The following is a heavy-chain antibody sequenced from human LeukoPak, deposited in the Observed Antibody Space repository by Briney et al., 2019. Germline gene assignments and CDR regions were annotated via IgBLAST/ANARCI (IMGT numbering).Heavy chain of an antibody. CDR3: ARAGAYNALNA. V-gene: IGHV3-21*01. CDR2: INSGGSYI. CDR1: GFTFSSET. Sequence: SGGSLRLSCATSGFTFSSETMTWVRQAPGEGLEWVSSINSGGSYIYYADSVKGRFTISRDNTKNSLYLQMNSLRAEDTAVYYCARAGAYNALNAWGKGTLVTVSS. J-gene: IGHJ5*02. D-gene: IGHD5-24*01.